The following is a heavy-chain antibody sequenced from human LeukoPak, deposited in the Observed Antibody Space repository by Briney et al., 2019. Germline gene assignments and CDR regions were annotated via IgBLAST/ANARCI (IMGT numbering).Heavy chain of an antibody. Sequence: SETLSLTCTVSGGSISSYYWSWIRQPPGKGLEWIGYIYYSGSTNYNPSLKSRVTISVDTSKNQFSLKPSSVTAADTAVYYCARIYDSSGYYFDYWGQGTLVTVSS. D-gene: IGHD3-22*01. CDR1: GGSISSYY. CDR2: IYYSGST. J-gene: IGHJ4*02. V-gene: IGHV4-59*01. CDR3: ARIYDSSGYYFDY.